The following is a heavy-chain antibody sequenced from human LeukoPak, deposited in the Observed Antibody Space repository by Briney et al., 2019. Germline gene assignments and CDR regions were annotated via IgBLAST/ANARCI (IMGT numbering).Heavy chain of an antibody. CDR2: IYYSGST. CDR3: ARAGYCSSTSCYNYYYYMDV. V-gene: IGHV4-59*01. CDR1: GGSISSYY. D-gene: IGHD2-2*02. J-gene: IGHJ6*03. Sequence: SETLSLTCTVSGGSISSYYWSWIRQPPGKGLEGIGYIYYSGSTNYNPSLKSRVTISVDTSKNQFSLKLSSVTAADTAVYYCARAGYCSSTSCYNYYYYMDVWGKGTTVTISS.